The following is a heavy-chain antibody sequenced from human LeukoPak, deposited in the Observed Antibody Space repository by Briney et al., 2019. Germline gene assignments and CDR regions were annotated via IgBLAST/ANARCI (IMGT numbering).Heavy chain of an antibody. CDR1: EFTFSTFW. V-gene: IGHV3-7*01. CDR2: INQHGNDK. J-gene: IGHJ4*02. Sequence: GGSLRLSCAASEFTFSTFWMSWVHQAPGKGLEWVANINQHGNDKYYVDSVKGRFTISRDNARNSLYLQMTSLRVEDTAMYYCTSDMGYSGSYYQYWGQGALVTVSS. D-gene: IGHD1-26*01. CDR3: TSDMGYSGSYYQY.